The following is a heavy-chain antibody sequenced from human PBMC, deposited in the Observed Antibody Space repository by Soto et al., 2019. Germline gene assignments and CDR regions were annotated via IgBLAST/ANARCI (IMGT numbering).Heavy chain of an antibody. CDR1: GYTFTSYY. Sequence: GASVKVSCKASGYTFTSYYMHWVRQAPGQGLEWMGGFDPKGGKTIYAQKFQGRVTMTEDTSTDTAYMELSSLRSEDTAVYYCATEGYSSSWYWFDPWGQGTLVTVSS. D-gene: IGHD6-13*01. J-gene: IGHJ5*02. V-gene: IGHV1-24*01. CDR3: ATEGYSSSWYWFDP. CDR2: FDPKGGKT.